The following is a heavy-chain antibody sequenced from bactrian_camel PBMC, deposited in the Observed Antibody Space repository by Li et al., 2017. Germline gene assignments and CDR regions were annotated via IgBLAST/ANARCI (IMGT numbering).Heavy chain of an antibody. V-gene: IGHV3S53*01. CDR1: GYTYSSYC. Sequence: HVQLVESGGGSVQAGGSLRLSCAASGYTYSSYCMGWFRHAPGKEREGVAAIHSDGSTIYAGSVKDRFTISRDNAKNTLYLQMNGLRPEDTAMYHCAADSVGPAAGPPTAGDFAYWGQGTQVTVS. D-gene: IGHD5*01. CDR3: AADSVGPAAGPPTAGDFAY. CDR2: IHSDGST. J-gene: IGHJ4*01.